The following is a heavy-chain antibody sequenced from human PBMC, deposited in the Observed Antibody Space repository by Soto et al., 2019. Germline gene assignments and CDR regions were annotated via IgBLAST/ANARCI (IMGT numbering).Heavy chain of an antibody. CDR3: AKGRRSSGDNSDS. J-gene: IGHJ4*02. V-gene: IGHV3-23*01. D-gene: IGHD6-19*01. CDR2: ISGSGDAT. Sequence: EVQLLESGGGLVQPGGSLSLFCAASGFTFSSYAMSWVRQAPGKGLEWVSAISGSGDATYYADSVRGRFTISRVNSRNTLYLQMTSLRAEDTAVDYCAKGRRSSGDNSDSWGQGTLVTVSS. CDR1: GFTFSSYA.